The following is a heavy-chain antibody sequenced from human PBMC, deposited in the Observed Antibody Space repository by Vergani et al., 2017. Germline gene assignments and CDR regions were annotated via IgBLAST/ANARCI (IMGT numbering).Heavy chain of an antibody. J-gene: IGHJ3*02. CDR1: GFTVSSNY. D-gene: IGHD6-19*01. CDR2: IYSGGST. Sequence: EVQLVESGGGLVQPGGSLRLSCAASGFTVSSNYMSWVRQAPGKGLEWVSVIYSGGSTYYADSVKGRFTISRDNAKNSLYLQMNSLRAEDTALYYCAKDPGYSSGWFQARSYAFDIWGQGTMVTVSS. CDR3: AKDPGYSSGWFQARSYAFDI. V-gene: IGHV3-53*04.